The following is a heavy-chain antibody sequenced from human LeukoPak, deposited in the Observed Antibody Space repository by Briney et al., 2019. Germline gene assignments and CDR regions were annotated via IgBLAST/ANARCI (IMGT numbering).Heavy chain of an antibody. D-gene: IGHD3-10*01. CDR3: AKDLSRYYASGSYGTDY. V-gene: IGHV3-23*01. CDR1: GFTFSSYA. CDR2: ISGSGDST. J-gene: IGHJ4*02. Sequence: GGSLRLSCAASGFTFSSYAMSWLRPAPGKGLEWVSVISGSGDSTYYADSVKGRFTISRDNSKNTLYLQMNSLRAEDTAVYYCAKDLSRYYASGSYGTDYWGQGTLVTVSS.